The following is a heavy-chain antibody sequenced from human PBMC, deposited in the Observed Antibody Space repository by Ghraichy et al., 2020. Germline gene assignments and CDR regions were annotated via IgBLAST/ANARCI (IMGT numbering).Heavy chain of an antibody. Sequence: SETLSLTCTVSGGSISSSSYYWGWIRQPPGKGLEWIGSIYYSGSTYYNPSLKSRVTISVDTSKNQFSLKLSSVTAADTAVYYCARRGLRGWYFDLCGRGTPATV. J-gene: IGHJ2*01. CDR2: IYYSGST. V-gene: IGHV4-39*01. D-gene: IGHD5-12*01. CDR3: ARRGLRGWYFDL. CDR1: GGSISSSSYY.